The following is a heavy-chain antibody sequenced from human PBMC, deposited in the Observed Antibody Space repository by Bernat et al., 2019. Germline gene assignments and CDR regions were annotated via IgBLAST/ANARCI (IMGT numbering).Heavy chain of an antibody. CDR2: ISYDGSNK. D-gene: IGHD1-26*01. CDR3: AKDSGSYYEDY. CDR1: GFTFSSYG. Sequence: QVQLVESGGGVVQPGRSPRLSCAASGFTFSSYGMHWVRQAPGKGLEWVAVISYDGSNKYYADSVKGRFTISRDNSKNTLYLQMNSLRAEDTAVYYCAKDSGSYYEDYWGQGTLVTVSS. J-gene: IGHJ4*02. V-gene: IGHV3-30*18.